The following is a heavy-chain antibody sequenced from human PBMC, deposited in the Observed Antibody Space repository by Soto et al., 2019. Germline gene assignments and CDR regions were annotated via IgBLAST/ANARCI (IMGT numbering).Heavy chain of an antibody. CDR3: VRERGLSSFYGMDV. CDR1: GFTLTSYT. J-gene: IGHJ6*02. D-gene: IGHD3-10*01. CDR2: ITSSSSHI. V-gene: IGHV3-21*01. Sequence: GGSLRLSCAASGFTLTSYTMNWVRQASGKGLEWVSSITSSSSHIYYADSVKGRFTISRDNAGNSLYLQMNSLRAEDSAVYYCVRERGLSSFYGMDVWGQGTTVTVSS.